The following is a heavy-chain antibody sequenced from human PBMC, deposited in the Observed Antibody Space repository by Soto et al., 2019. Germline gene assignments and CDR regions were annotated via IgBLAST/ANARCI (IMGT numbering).Heavy chain of an antibody. Sequence: SVKVSCKASGYTFTSYDINWVRQATGQGLEWMGWMNPNSGNTGYAQKFQGRVTMTRNTSISTAYMELSSLRSEDTAVYYCARLISSSWYEYYYYGMDVWGQGTTVTVSS. D-gene: IGHD6-13*01. CDR1: GYTFTSYD. V-gene: IGHV1-8*01. CDR2: MNPNSGNT. J-gene: IGHJ6*02. CDR3: ARLISSSWYEYYYYGMDV.